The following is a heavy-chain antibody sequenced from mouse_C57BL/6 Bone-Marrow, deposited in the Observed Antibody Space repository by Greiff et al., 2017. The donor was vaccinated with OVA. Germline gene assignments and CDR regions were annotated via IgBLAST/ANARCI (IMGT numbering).Heavy chain of an antibody. CDR1: GFTFSDYY. D-gene: IGHD3-2*02. CDR3: ARHDSSGPNYYAMDY. Sequence: EVMLVESGGGLVQPGGSLKLSCAASGFTFSDYYMYWVRQTPEKRLEWVAYISNGGGSTYYPDTVKGRFTISRDNAKNPRYLQMSRLKSEETAMYYCARHDSSGPNYYAMDYWGQGTSVTVSS. V-gene: IGHV5-12*01. CDR2: ISNGGGST. J-gene: IGHJ4*01.